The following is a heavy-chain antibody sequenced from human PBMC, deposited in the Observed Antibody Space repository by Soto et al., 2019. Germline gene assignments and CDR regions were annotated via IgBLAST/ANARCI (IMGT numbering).Heavy chain of an antibody. CDR1: GFTFSSYS. Sequence: GGSLRLSCAASGFTFSSYSMNWVRQAPGKGLGWVSYISSSSSTIYYADSVKGRFTISRDNAKNSLYLQMNSLRDEDTAVYYCARDEEWGRSSGYYYHYYYYGMDVWGQGTTVTVSS. CDR2: ISSSSSTI. CDR3: ARDEEWGRSSGYYYHYYYYGMDV. V-gene: IGHV3-48*02. D-gene: IGHD3-22*01. J-gene: IGHJ6*02.